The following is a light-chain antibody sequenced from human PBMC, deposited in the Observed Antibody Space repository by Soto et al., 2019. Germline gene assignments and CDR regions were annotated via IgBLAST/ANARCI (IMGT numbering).Light chain of an antibody. V-gene: IGLV2-14*01. J-gene: IGLJ2*01. Sequence: QSALTQSASVSGSPGQSITISCTGTSSDVGGYNFVSWYQQHPGKAPKLMIYEVSYRPSGVSNRFSGSKSGNTASLTISGLQAEDEADYYCSSYTGSSTVVFGGGTQLTVL. CDR2: EVS. CDR3: SSYTGSSTVV. CDR1: SSDVGGYNF.